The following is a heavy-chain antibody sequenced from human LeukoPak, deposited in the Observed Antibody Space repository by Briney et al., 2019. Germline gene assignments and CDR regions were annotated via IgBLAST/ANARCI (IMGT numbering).Heavy chain of an antibody. Sequence: SVKVSCKASGGTFSSFAISWVRQAPGQGLEWMGGIIPIFGTANYAQKFQGRVTITTDESTSTAYMELSSLRSEDTAVYYCARVHRSALTTVITPWYYYMDVWGKGTTVTVSS. CDR3: ARVHRSALTTVITPWYYYMDV. CDR1: GGTFSSFA. J-gene: IGHJ6*03. V-gene: IGHV1-69*05. D-gene: IGHD4-17*01. CDR2: IIPIFGTA.